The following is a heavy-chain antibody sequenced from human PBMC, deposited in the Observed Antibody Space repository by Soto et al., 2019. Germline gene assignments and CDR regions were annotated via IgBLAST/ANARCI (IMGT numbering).Heavy chain of an antibody. V-gene: IGHV4-39*01. CDR1: GGSISSSSYY. D-gene: IGHD5-12*01. CDR2: IYYSGST. J-gene: IGHJ3*02. CDR3: ARPYVEMATILLDAFDI. Sequence: PSETLSLTCTVSGGSISSSSYYWGWIRQPPGKGLEWIGSIYYSGSTYYNPSLKSRVTISVDTSKNQFSLKLSSVTAAGTAVYYCARPYVEMATILLDAFDIWGQGTMVTVSS.